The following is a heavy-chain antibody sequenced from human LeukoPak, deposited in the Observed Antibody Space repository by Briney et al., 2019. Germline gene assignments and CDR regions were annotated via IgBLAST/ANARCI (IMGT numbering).Heavy chain of an antibody. CDR3: ASVYTSAAATGAFDY. V-gene: IGHV1-3*01. Sequence: KFQGRVTITRDTSASTAYMELSSLRSEDTAVYYCASVYTSAAATGAFDYWGQGTLVTVSS. J-gene: IGHJ4*02. D-gene: IGHD6-13*01.